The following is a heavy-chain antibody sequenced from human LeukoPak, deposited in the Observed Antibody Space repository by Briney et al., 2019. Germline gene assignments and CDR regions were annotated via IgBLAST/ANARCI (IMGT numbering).Heavy chain of an antibody. CDR2: IYYSGST. J-gene: IGHJ4*02. CDR1: GDCMRNYY. V-gene: IGHV4-59*01. CDR3: ARDGRGFLRFDY. D-gene: IGHD1-26*01. Sequence: ASETLSRTCSVSGDCMRNYYWSWIQQPPGKGLEWIGYIYYSGSTNYNPSLKSRVTISVDTSKDQFSLKLTSVTATDTAMYYCARDGRGFLRFDYWGQGTLVTVSS.